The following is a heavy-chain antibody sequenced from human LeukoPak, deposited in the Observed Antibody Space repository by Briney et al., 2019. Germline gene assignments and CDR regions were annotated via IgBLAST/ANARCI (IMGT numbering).Heavy chain of an antibody. CDR2: ISSSGST. V-gene: IGHV4-61*02. J-gene: IGHJ4*02. Sequence: SETLSLTCTVSGDSISSGDYYWSWIRQPAGKGLEWIGRISSSGSTNYNPSLKSRVTISVDTSKNQFSLKLSSVTAADTAVYYCARGRRTYSSGWPFDYWGQGTLVTVSS. CDR1: GDSISSGDYY. D-gene: IGHD6-19*01. CDR3: ARGRRTYSSGWPFDY.